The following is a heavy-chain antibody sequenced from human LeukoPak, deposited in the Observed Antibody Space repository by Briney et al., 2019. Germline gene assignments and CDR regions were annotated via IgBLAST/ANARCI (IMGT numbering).Heavy chain of an antibody. CDR1: GYDFSTFG. V-gene: IGHV1-18*01. CDR3: AKDSPFMVPGTGDAFDI. CDR2: ISAYHGKT. D-gene: IGHD6-19*01. Sequence: ASVKVSCKASGYDFSTFGFSWVRQAPGEGLDGMGWISAYHGKTNFPQRFQGRVTLTTETSTSTAYMELRSLRSDDTAIYYCAKDSPFMVPGTGDAFDIWGQGTMVSVSS. J-gene: IGHJ3*02.